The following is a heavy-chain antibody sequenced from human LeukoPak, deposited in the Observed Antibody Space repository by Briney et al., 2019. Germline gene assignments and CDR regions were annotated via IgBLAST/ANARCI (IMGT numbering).Heavy chain of an antibody. D-gene: IGHD2-2*01. J-gene: IGHJ6*02. V-gene: IGHV1-2*02. CDR1: GDTFTGYY. CDR2: INPNSGGT. Sequence: ASVKGSCKASGDTFTGYYMHWVRQAPGQGREWMGWINPNSGGTNYAQKFQGRVTMTRDTSISTAYMELSRLRSDDTAVYYCARDSPSIVVVPAAMGEDYYYYYGMDVWGQGTTVTVSS. CDR3: ARDSPSIVVVPAAMGEDYYYYYGMDV.